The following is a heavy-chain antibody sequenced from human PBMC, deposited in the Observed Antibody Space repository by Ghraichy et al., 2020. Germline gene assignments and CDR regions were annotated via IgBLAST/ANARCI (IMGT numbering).Heavy chain of an antibody. CDR3: AKDMKLWPSGYFDY. CDR1: GFTFTNYG. CDR2: LSYNGISK. J-gene: IGHJ4*02. D-gene: IGHD3-16*01. V-gene: IGHV3-23*01. Sequence: GSLRLSFEASGFTFTNYGMGWVRQAPGKGLEWVSGLSYNGISKYYADSMKGRFTISRDNSNSTLYLQVNSLGLEDTALYYCAKDMKLWPSGYFDYWGQGILVTVSS.